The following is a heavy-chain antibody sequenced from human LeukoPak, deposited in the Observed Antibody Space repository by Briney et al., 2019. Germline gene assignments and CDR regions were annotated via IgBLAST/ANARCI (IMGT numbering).Heavy chain of an antibody. CDR2: DGSTK. D-gene: IGHD3-9*01. CDR3: ARDPDRLLMFGMDV. Sequence: GGSLRLSCAVSGFTFSSYSFHWVRQAPGKGLEWVAYDGSTKSYADSVKGRFTISRDNSNNTLYLQMNSLRTEDTAVYYCARDPDRLLMFGMDVWGQGTTVTVSS. J-gene: IGHJ6*02. V-gene: IGHV3-30-3*01. CDR1: GFTFSSYS.